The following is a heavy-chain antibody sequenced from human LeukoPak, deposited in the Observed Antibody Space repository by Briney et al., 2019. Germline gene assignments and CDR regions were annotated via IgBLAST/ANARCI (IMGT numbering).Heavy chain of an antibody. D-gene: IGHD3-22*01. J-gene: IGHJ3*02. CDR3: ARGHNTYYYDSSGSPNAFDI. CDR2: INHSGST. Sequence: SETLSLTCAVYGGSFSGYYWSWIRQPPGKGLEWIGEINHSGSTNYNPSLKSRVTISVDTSKNQFSLKLSSVTAADTAVYYCARGHNTYYYDSSGSPNAFDIWGQGTMVTVSS. CDR1: GGSFSGYY. V-gene: IGHV4-34*01.